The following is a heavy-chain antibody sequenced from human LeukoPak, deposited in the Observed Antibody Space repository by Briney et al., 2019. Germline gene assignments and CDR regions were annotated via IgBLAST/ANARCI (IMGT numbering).Heavy chain of an antibody. J-gene: IGHJ3*02. Sequence: GASVKVSCKASAYTFTSYGISWVRQAPGQGLEWMGRIIPILGIANYAQKFQGRVTITADKSTSTAYMELSSLRSEDTAVYYCARQGYHGSGRRGPRAFDIWGQGTMVTVSS. CDR3: ARQGYHGSGRRGPRAFDI. V-gene: IGHV1-69*04. D-gene: IGHD3-10*01. CDR1: AYTFTSYG. CDR2: IIPILGIA.